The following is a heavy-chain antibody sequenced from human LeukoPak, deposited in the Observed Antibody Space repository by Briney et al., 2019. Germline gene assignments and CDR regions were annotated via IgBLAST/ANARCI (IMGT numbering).Heavy chain of an antibody. D-gene: IGHD3-3*01. J-gene: IGHJ4*02. CDR1: GGSFSGYY. CDR3: ARAPITSFGPRPDY. Sequence: SETLSLTCAVYGGSFSGYYWCWIRQPPGKGLEWIGEINHSGSTNYNPSLKSRVTISVDTSKNQFSLKLSSVTAADTAVYYCARAPITSFGPRPDYWGQGTLLTVSS. V-gene: IGHV4-34*01. CDR2: INHSGST.